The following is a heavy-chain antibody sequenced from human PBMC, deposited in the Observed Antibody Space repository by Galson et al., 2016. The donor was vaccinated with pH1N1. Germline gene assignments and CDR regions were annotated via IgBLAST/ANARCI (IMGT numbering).Heavy chain of an antibody. CDR2: ITKRPEGYTT. V-gene: IGHV3-72*01. Sequence: SLRLSCAASGFTLGVFYMDWVRQAPGKGLEWVGRITKRPEGYTTQDATSVKGRFIISRDDSKDLLYLQMNSLKTEDTAGYYCTRENHHKFDYWGQGTLVTVSS. J-gene: IGHJ4*02. D-gene: IGHD1-14*01. CDR3: TRENHHKFDY. CDR1: GFTLGVFY.